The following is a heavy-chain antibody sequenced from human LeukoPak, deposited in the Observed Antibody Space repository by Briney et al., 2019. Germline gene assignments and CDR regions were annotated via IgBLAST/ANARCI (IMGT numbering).Heavy chain of an antibody. J-gene: IGHJ4*02. D-gene: IGHD3-10*01. CDR3: ANRWFGEGY. CDR2: ISGSGGST. CDR1: GFTVSSNY. Sequence: GSLRLSCAASGFTVSSNYMSWVRQAPGKGLEWVSAISGSGGSTYYADSVKGRFTISRDNSKNTLYLQMNSLRAEDTAVYYCANRWFGEGYWGQGTLVTVSS. V-gene: IGHV3-23*01.